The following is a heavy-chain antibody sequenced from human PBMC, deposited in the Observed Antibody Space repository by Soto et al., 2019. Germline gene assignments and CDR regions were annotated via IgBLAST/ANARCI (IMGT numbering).Heavy chain of an antibody. Sequence: SETLSLTCAVPGYSIGTYNWWAWIRQPPGKGLKWIGYIYYTGTTYYNLSLKSRATMSVDTAKDQFSLNLASVTAADTAVYYCARTSRIKTGTLDYWGPGILVTVSS. CDR1: GYSIGTYNW. D-gene: IGHD3-9*01. V-gene: IGHV4-28*01. J-gene: IGHJ4*01. CDR3: ARTSRIKTGTLDY. CDR2: IYYTGTT.